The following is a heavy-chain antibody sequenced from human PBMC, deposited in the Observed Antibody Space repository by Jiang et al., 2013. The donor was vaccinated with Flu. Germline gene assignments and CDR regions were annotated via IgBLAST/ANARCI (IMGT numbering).Heavy chain of an antibody. CDR3: ARDPGYSSSWYSSYYYYGMDV. Sequence: GSGLVKPSETLSLTCTVSGGSISSSSYYWGWIRQPPGKGLEWIGSIYYSGSTYYNPSLKSRVTISVDTSKNQFSLKLSSVTAADTAVYYCARDPGYSSSWYSSYYYYGMDVWGQ. J-gene: IGHJ6*02. CDR1: GGSISSSSYY. V-gene: IGHV4-39*07. CDR2: IYYSGST. D-gene: IGHD6-13*01.